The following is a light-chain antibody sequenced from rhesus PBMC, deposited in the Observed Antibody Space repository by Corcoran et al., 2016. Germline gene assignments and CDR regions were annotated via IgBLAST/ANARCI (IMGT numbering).Light chain of an antibody. Sequence: QAALTQPRSVSGSPGQSVTISCTGTTRDIGSYNYVSWYQHHPGTAPKLMLYEVLKRPSGVSDRFSGSKSGNMASLTISGLQAEDEADYYCSSYAGINTFIFGSGTRLTVL. J-gene: IGLJ1*01. CDR3: SSYAGINTFI. V-gene: IGLV2-32*02. CDR1: TRDIGSYNY. CDR2: EVL.